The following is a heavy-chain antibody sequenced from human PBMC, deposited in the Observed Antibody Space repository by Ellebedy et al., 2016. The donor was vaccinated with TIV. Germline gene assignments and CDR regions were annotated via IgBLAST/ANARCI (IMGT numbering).Heavy chain of an antibody. CDR3: AREGSMVPTFHYYYYMDV. CDR1: GFTFSSYW. J-gene: IGHJ6*03. V-gene: IGHV3-7*01. Sequence: GESLKISCAVSGFTFSSYWMSWVRQAPGKGLEWVANIKEDGSAKYYVDSVKGRFTISRDNAKKSLYLQMNSLTVEDTGVYYCAREGSMVPTFHYYYYMDVWGKGTTVTVS. D-gene: IGHD4/OR15-4a*01. CDR2: IKEDGSAK.